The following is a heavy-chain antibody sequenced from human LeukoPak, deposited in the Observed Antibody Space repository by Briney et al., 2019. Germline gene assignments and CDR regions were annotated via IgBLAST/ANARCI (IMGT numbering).Heavy chain of an antibody. CDR2: INHSGST. V-gene: IGHV4-34*01. CDR1: GGSFSGYY. CDR3: ARDGSGYWSSSWYANWFDP. D-gene: IGHD6-13*01. Sequence: SETLPLTCAVYGGSFSGYYWSWIRQPPGKGLEWIGEINHSGSTNYNPSLKSRVTISVDTSKNQFSLKLSSVAAADTAVYYCARDGSGYWSSSWYANWFDPWGQGTLVTVSS. J-gene: IGHJ5*02.